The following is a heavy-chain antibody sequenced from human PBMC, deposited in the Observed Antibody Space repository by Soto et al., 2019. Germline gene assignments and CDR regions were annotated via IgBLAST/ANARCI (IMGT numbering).Heavy chain of an antibody. CDR3: ARDCSGGSCRQNNWYFDL. CDR2: ISSSSSTI. Sequence: EVQLVESGGGLVQPGGSLRLSCAASGFTFSSYSMNWVRQAPGKGLEWGSYISSSSSTIYYADSVKGRFTISRDNAKNSLYLQMNSLRDEDTAVYYCARDCSGGSCRQNNWYFDLWGRGTLVTVSS. CDR1: GFTFSSYS. V-gene: IGHV3-48*02. J-gene: IGHJ2*01. D-gene: IGHD2-15*01.